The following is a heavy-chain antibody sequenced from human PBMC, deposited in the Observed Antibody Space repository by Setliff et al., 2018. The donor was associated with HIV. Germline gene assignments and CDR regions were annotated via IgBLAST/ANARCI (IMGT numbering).Heavy chain of an antibody. CDR2: IHPGDSNI. CDR3: ASSITVAAGRSHYYYAMDV. D-gene: IGHD1-20*01. CDR1: GYSFSSYW. Sequence: PGESLKISCKGSGYSFSSYWIGWVRQKPGKGLEWMGIIHPGDSNIKYSPSFRGQVTISTDKSISIAYLQWSSLKASDTAMYYCASSITVAAGRSHYYYAMDVWGQGTTVTVS. V-gene: IGHV5-51*01. J-gene: IGHJ6*02.